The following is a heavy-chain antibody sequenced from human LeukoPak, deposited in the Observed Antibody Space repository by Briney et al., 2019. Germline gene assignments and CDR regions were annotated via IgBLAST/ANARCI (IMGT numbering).Heavy chain of an antibody. V-gene: IGHV3-9*01. J-gene: IGHJ6*02. CDR1: GFTFSSYS. CDR2: ISWNSGSI. D-gene: IGHD3-10*01. Sequence: GGSLRLSCAASGFTFSSYSMNWVRQAPGKGLEWVSGISWNSGSIGYADSVKGRFTISRDNAKNSLYLQMNSLRAEDTALYYCAKDRHNYYGSSYGMDVWGQGTTVTVSS. CDR3: AKDRHNYYGSSYGMDV.